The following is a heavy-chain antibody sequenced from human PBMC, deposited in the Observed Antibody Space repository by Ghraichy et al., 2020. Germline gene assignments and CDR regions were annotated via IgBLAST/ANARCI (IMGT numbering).Heavy chain of an antibody. Sequence: SETLSLTCTVSGGSISSYYWSWIRQPPGKGLEWIGYIYYSGSTNYNPSLKSRVTISVDTSKNQFSLKLSSVTAADTAVYYCARDRPLGPTTDAFDIWGQGTMVTVSS. CDR1: GGSISSYY. J-gene: IGHJ3*02. D-gene: IGHD7-27*01. CDR3: ARDRPLGPTTDAFDI. V-gene: IGHV4-59*01. CDR2: IYYSGST.